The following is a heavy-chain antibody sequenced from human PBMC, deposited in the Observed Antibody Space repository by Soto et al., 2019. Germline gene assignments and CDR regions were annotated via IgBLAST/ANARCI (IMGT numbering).Heavy chain of an antibody. Sequence: SQTLSLTCAISGDSFSSNIAAWSWIRQSPSRGLEWLGRTYYRSKWYNDYAVSVKSRITINPDTSKNQFSLRLTSVTAADTAVYYCARSVDPWGQGTLVTVSS. CDR3: ARSVDP. CDR1: GDSFSSNIAA. J-gene: IGHJ5*02. V-gene: IGHV6-1*01. CDR2: TYYRSKWYN.